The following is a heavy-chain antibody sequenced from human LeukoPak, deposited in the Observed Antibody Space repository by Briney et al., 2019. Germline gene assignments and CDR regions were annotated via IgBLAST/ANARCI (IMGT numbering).Heavy chain of an antibody. CDR3: ARGRYSGYEHFDY. V-gene: IGHV4-59*11. D-gene: IGHD5-12*01. J-gene: IGHJ4*02. CDR1: GGSISSHY. Sequence: PSETLSLTCTVSGGSISSHYWSWIRQPPGKGLEWIGYIYYSGSTNYNPSLKSRVTISVDTSKNQFSLKLSSVTAADTAVYYRARGRYSGYEHFDYWGQGTLVTVSS. CDR2: IYYSGST.